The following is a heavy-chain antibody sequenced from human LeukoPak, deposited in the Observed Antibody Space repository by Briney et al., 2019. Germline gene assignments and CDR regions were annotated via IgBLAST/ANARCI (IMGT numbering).Heavy chain of an antibody. J-gene: IGHJ4*02. CDR3: ARRQGCSSTSCPPDY. Sequence: GESLKISCRSSGYSFPSYWIGWVRQMPGKGLEWMGIIYPGDSDTRYSPSFQGQVTISADKSIATAYLQWSSPKASDTAMYYCARRQGCSSTSCPPDYWGQGTLVTVSS. CDR1: GYSFPSYW. V-gene: IGHV5-51*01. D-gene: IGHD2-2*01. CDR2: IYPGDSDT.